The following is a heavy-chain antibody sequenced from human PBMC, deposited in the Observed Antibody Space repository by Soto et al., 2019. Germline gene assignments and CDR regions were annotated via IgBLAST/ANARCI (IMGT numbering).Heavy chain of an antibody. V-gene: IGHV4-4*02. CDR2: IYHSGST. Sequence: TSETLSLTCAVSSGSISSSNWWSWVRQPPGKGLEWIGEIYHSGSTNYNPSLKSRVTISVDKSKNQFSLKLSSVTAADTAVYYCARYGGKYYDFWSGYGFDYWGQGTLVTVSS. J-gene: IGHJ4*02. CDR1: SGSISSSNW. D-gene: IGHD3-3*01. CDR3: ARYGGKYYDFWSGYGFDY.